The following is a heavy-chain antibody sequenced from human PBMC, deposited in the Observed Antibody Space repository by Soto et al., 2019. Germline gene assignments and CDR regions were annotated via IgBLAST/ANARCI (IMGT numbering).Heavy chain of an antibody. J-gene: IGHJ4*02. CDR3: ARDLGYYDSSGYFDY. CDR1: GCSCSSYY. V-gene: IGHV3-11*01. Sequence: WGTLRLSCSVSGCSCSSYYRSWSHQSPGEGLEWISYIDSSGSIIYYADSVKGRFTISRDNAKNSLYLQMNSLRAEDTAVYYCARDLGYYDSSGYFDYWGQGTRVTVS. D-gene: IGHD3-22*01. CDR2: IDSSGSII.